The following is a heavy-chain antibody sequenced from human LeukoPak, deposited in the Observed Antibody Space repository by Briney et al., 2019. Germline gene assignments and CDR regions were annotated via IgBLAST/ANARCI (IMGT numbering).Heavy chain of an antibody. CDR1: GYTFTSYG. J-gene: IGHJ4*02. D-gene: IGHD2-15*01. Sequence: ASVKVSCKASGYTFTSYGISWVRQAPGQGLEWMGWISAYNGNTNYAQKLQGRVTMTTDTSTSTAYMELRGLRSDDTAVYYCARALLGRYCSGGSCYSFGYWGQGTLVTVSS. CDR2: ISAYNGNT. V-gene: IGHV1-18*04. CDR3: ARALLGRYCSGGSCYSFGY.